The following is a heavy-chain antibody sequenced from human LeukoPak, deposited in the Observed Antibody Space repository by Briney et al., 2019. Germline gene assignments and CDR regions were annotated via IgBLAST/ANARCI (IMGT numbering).Heavy chain of an antibody. J-gene: IGHJ4*02. Sequence: SETLSLTCTVSGGSISSGDYYWSWIRQPPGKGLEWIGYIYYSGSTYYNPSLKSRVTMSVDTSKNQFSLKLSSVTAADTAVYYCARVGYYYDSSGYYTYFDYWGQGTLVTVSS. D-gene: IGHD3-22*01. V-gene: IGHV4-30-4*08. CDR3: ARVGYYYDSSGYYTYFDY. CDR1: GGSISSGDYY. CDR2: IYYSGST.